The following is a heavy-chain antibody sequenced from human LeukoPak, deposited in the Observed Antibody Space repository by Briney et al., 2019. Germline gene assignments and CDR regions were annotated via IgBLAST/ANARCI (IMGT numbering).Heavy chain of an antibody. Sequence: PGGSPNLSFAAPGFTFISYAMRWVRQAPGEGLEWVSTISGSGGSTYYADSVKGRFTISRDNSKNTLYLQMNSLRAEDTAVYYCAKDKSPHTAMVTPHDYWGQGTLVTVSS. CDR2: ISGSGGST. J-gene: IGHJ4*02. CDR3: AKDKSPHTAMVTPHDY. V-gene: IGHV3-23*01. D-gene: IGHD5-18*01. CDR1: GFTFISYA.